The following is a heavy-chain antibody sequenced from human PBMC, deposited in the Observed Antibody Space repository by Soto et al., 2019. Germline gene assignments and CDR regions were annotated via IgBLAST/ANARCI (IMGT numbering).Heavy chain of an antibody. J-gene: IGHJ4*02. CDR2: VNPIVSMS. D-gene: IGHD3-10*01. V-gene: IGHV1-69*02. Sequence: QVQLVQSGAEVKRPGSSVKVSCKASGDTFNFYSINWVRQAPGLGLEWMGRVNPIVSMSNYAQKFQGRVTMTADKSTSTAYMELSSLRSEDTAIYSSASSYGSGYRAFDYWGQGALVTVSS. CDR3: ASSYGSGYRAFDY. CDR1: GDTFNFYS.